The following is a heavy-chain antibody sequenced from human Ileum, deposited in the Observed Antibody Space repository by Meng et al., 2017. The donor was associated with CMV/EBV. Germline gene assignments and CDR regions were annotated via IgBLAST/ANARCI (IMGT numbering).Heavy chain of an antibody. V-gene: IGHV1-2*02. D-gene: IGHD7-27*01. CDR3: ARENWVYDY. Sequence: VQRVQSGTELKKPRASVKVSCKVSGNFFTGYFMHWVRQAPGQGLEWVGCINLNSGVIDFAQKFQGRITLTRDTSITTAYMELTRLIYDDTAVYYCARENWVYDYWGQGTLVTVSS. J-gene: IGHJ4*02. CDR2: INLNSGVI. CDR1: GNFFTGYF.